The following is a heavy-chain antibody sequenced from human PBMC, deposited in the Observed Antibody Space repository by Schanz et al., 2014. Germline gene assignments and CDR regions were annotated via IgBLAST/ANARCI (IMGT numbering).Heavy chain of an antibody. J-gene: IGHJ4*02. V-gene: IGHV3-23*04. CDR2: LTGSGGGT. CDR3: AKDHPSSGWPAFDV. CDR1: GFTFSTYA. Sequence: EVRLVESGGGLVQPGGSLRLSCVASGFTFSTYAMSWVRQAPGKGPEWVSSLTGSGGGTYYADSVRGRFAISRDLSSNTLYLQMNSLRADDSAIYYCAKDHPSSGWPAFDVWGQGTQVTVSS. D-gene: IGHD6-19*01.